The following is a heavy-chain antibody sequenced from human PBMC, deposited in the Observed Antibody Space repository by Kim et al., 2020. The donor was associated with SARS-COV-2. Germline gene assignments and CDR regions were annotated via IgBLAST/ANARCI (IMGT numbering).Heavy chain of an antibody. D-gene: IGHD5-12*01. V-gene: IGHV3-7*01. Sequence: GGSLRLSCVASGFTFSGNWMSWVRQAPGKGLERVANIKPDESEKYNVDSVKGRFTVSRDNAKNSLYLQMNSLRAEDTAVYYCARDGYNLDAFDVWCQGT. J-gene: IGHJ3*01. CDR1: GFTFSGNW. CDR3: ARDGYNLDAFDV. CDR2: IKPDESEK.